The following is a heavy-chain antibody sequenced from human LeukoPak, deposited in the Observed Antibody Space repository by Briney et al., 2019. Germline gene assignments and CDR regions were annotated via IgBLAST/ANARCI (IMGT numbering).Heavy chain of an antibody. Sequence: SETLSLTCTVSGGSISSGDYYWRWIRQPPGKGLVWIGYIYYSGSTNYNPSIKSRVTISVDTSKNQFSLKLSSVTAADTAVYYCARGMYYYDSSGYYGPAYYFDYWGQGTLVTVSS. J-gene: IGHJ4*02. CDR1: GGSISSGDYY. CDR3: ARGMYYYDSSGYYGPAYYFDY. D-gene: IGHD3-22*01. CDR2: IYYSGST. V-gene: IGHV4-61*08.